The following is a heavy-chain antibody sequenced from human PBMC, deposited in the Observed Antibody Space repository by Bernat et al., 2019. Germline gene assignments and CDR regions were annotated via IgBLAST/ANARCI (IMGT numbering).Heavy chain of an antibody. CDR2: INHSGST. CDR3: ARDSSMPMDV. CDR1: GGSFSGYY. V-gene: IGHV4-34*01. J-gene: IGHJ6*02. D-gene: IGHD2/OR15-2a*01. Sequence: QVQLQQWGAGLLKPSETLSLTCAVYGGSFSGYYWSWIRQPPGKGLEWIGEINHSGSTNYNPSLKGRVTISVDTSKDQYSLKLSSVTAEDTAVYYCARDSSMPMDVWGQGTTVTVSS.